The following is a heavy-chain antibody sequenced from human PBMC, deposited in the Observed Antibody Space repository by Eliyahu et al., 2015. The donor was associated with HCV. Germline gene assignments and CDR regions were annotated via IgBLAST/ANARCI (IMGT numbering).Heavy chain of an antibody. J-gene: IGHJ5*02. V-gene: IGHV4-39*01. CDR3: ARHVHPSSWYRELPPFDP. CDR2: IXFNGNT. CDR1: GXSIXSSSYY. Sequence: QLLLQESGPGLVKPSETLSLTCSVSGXSIXSSSYYWGWVRQAPGKGLEWIGSIXFNGNTYSNPSLKSRVTMSVDTAKNHFSLNMSSVTAADTAVYFCARHVHPSSWYRELPPFDPWGLGILVTVSS. D-gene: IGHD3-10*01.